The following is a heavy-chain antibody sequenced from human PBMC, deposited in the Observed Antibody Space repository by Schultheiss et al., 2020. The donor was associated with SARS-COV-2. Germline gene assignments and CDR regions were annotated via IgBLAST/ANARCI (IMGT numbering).Heavy chain of an antibody. J-gene: IGHJ6*02. CDR2: INHSGST. CDR1: GGSFSGYY. CDR3: ARERVRGYNRDYYYGMDV. V-gene: IGHV4-34*01. D-gene: IGHD5-18*01. Sequence: SETLSLTCAVYGGSFSGYYWSWIRQPPGKGLEWIGEINHSGSTNYNPSLNSRVTISVDTSKNQFSLKLSSVTAADTAVYYCARERVRGYNRDYYYGMDVWGQGTTVTVSS.